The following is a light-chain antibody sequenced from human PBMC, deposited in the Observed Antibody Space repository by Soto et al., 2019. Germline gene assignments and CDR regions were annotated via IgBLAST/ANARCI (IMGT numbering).Light chain of an antibody. Sequence: QSVLTQPASVSGSPGQSITISCTGGSSDIGGYNYVSWFQQHPGKAPKLMIYEVTNRPSRVSNRFSGSKSGSTASLTISGLQAEDEADYYCSSYTSSNTLVFGTGTKVTVL. CDR1: SSDIGGYNY. J-gene: IGLJ1*01. CDR3: SSYTSSNTLV. CDR2: EVT. V-gene: IGLV2-14*01.